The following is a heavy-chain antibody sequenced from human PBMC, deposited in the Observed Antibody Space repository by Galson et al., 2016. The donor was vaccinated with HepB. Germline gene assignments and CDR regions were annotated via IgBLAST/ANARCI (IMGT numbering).Heavy chain of an antibody. Sequence: SLRLSCAASGFTFSSYATSWVRQASGKGLEWVSAISESGGTTYYADSVKGRFTISRDNSKNTLYLQMNSLRAEDTAVYYCLKVGVPGGYNWFDPWGQGTLVTVSS. CDR1: GFTFSSYA. CDR2: ISESGGTT. D-gene: IGHD2-8*02. J-gene: IGHJ5*02. V-gene: IGHV3-23*01. CDR3: LKVGVPGGYNWFDP.